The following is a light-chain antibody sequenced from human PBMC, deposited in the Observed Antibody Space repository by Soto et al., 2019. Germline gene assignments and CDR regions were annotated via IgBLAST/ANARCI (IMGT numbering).Light chain of an antibody. Sequence: DVVMTQTPLSLSVAPGQPASISCKSSQSLLHITGETFLFWYLQKPGQSPQLLIYEVSTRVSGVPDRFSGSGSGTDFTLEISRVETDDVGIYYRMQSTQLPPTFGQGTHWRL. J-gene: IGKJ5*01. CDR3: MQSTQLPPT. V-gene: IGKV2D-29*02. CDR2: EVS. CDR1: QSLLHITGETF.